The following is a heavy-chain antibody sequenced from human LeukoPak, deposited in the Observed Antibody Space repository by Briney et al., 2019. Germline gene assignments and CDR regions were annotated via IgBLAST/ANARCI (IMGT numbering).Heavy chain of an antibody. CDR3: ARKYYGSGSYAFDI. CDR1: GGSISSYY. D-gene: IGHD3-10*01. Sequence: SETLSLTCTVSGGSISSYYWSWIRQPPGKGLEWIGYIYYSGSTNYNPSLKSRVTISVDTSKNQFSLKLSSVTAADTAVYYCARKYYGSGSYAFDIWGQGTMVTVSS. V-gene: IGHV4-59*01. J-gene: IGHJ3*02. CDR2: IYYSGST.